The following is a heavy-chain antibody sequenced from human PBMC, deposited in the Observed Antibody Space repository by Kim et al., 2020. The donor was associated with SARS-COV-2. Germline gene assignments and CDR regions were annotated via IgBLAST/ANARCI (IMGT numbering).Heavy chain of an antibody. D-gene: IGHD2-2*01. Sequence: SVKVSCKASGFTFSSSGVQWVRQARGQRLEWIGWIVVGSGNTKYAQKFQERLTITRDMSRSTAYMELSSLRSEDTAVYYCAADAPDSTTFSIWGQGTMVTVSS. J-gene: IGHJ3*02. CDR3: AADAPDSTTFSI. CDR1: GFTFSSSG. CDR2: IVVGSGNT. V-gene: IGHV1-58*01.